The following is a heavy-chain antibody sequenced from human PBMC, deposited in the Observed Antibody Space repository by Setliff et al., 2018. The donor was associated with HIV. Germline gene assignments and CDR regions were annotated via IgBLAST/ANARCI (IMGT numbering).Heavy chain of an antibody. J-gene: IGHJ4*02. CDR1: GFIFSNY. CDR2: IYSGGST. D-gene: IGHD2-21*02. V-gene: IGHV3-53*01. CDR3: VSRGSSCGIDCPNY. Sequence: GSLRLSCAGSGFIFSNYMSWVRQAPGKGLEWVSVIYSGGSTYYADSVKGRFTISRDSSKNTLYLQMSTLTAEDTAVYYCVSRGSSCGIDCPNYWGQGTQVTVSS.